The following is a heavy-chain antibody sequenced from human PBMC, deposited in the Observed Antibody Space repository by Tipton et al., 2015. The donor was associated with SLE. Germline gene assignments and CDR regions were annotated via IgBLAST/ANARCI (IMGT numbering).Heavy chain of an antibody. CDR2: ISGSGSFT. Sequence: SGFTFSSSEFNWVRQAPGKGLEWVSYISGSGSFTSYADSVRGRFTMSRDNTKNSLYLQMNSLRDEDTAIYYCATDEAGIRDFDDWGQGTLVTVSS. J-gene: IGHJ4*02. CDR3: ATDEAGIRDFDD. D-gene: IGHD1-14*01. V-gene: IGHV3-48*03. CDR1: GFTFSSSE.